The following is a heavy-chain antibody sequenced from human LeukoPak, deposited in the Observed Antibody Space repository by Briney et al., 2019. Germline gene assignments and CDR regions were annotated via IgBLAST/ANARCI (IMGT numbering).Heavy chain of an antibody. V-gene: IGHV3-21*01. CDR3: ARGLGYCSGGSCRLDP. Sequence: TGGSLRLSCAASGFTFSSYSMSWVRQAPGKGLEWVSSITATSTSIYYADSLKGRFTISRDNAKNSLYLQMNSLRAEDTAVYYCARGLGYCSGGSCRLDPWGQGTLVTVSS. CDR2: ITATSTSI. J-gene: IGHJ5*02. D-gene: IGHD2-15*01. CDR1: GFTFSSYS.